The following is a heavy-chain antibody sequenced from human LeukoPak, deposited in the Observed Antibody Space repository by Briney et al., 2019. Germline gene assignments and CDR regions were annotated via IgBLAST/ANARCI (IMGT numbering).Heavy chain of an antibody. J-gene: IGHJ4*02. CDR1: GYTFTTYG. D-gene: IGHD5-24*01. CDR3: ARALVDGFKELGY. V-gene: IGHV1-18*01. CDR2: ISAYNGNT. Sequence: ASVKVSSKASGYTFTTYGITWGRQAPGQGLEWMGWISAYNGNTNYAQKLQGRVIMTTDTSTSTAYMELRSLRSDDTAVYYCARALVDGFKELGYWGQGTLVTVSS.